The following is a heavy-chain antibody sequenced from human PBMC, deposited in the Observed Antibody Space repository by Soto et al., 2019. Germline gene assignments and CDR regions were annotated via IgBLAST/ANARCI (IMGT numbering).Heavy chain of an antibody. CDR3: AREDSIIIPAVSEF. CDR1: GFAFNNYG. V-gene: IGHV3-21*01. J-gene: IGHJ4*02. D-gene: IGHD2-2*01. CDR2: ISKSDYT. Sequence: GGSLRLSCTVSGFAFNNYGINCVRQAAGKWLEWVSSISKSDYTYYSDSVKGRFTISRDNAKNSVSLQMNTLRVEDTAVYYCAREDSIIIPAVSEFWGQGTLVTVSS.